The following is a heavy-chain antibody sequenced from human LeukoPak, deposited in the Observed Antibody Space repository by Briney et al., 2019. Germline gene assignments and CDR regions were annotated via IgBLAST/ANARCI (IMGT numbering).Heavy chain of an antibody. CDR1: GGSISSYY. CDR2: IYYSGST. Sequence: SETLSLTCTVSGGSISSYYWSWIRQPPGKGLEWIAYIYYSGSTNYNPSLKSRVTISVDTSKNQFSLKLSSVTAADTAVYYCARQESNGEIAFWGQGTLVTVSS. J-gene: IGHJ4*02. V-gene: IGHV4-59*08. D-gene: IGHD3-10*01. CDR3: ARQESNGEIAF.